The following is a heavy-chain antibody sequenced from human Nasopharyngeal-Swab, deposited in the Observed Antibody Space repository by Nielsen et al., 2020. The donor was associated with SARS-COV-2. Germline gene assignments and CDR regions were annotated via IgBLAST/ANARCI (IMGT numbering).Heavy chain of an antibody. V-gene: IGHV3-49*04. CDR3: TLTGYSSGWSVYYYYGMDV. J-gene: IGHJ6*02. Sequence: SSGGYYWSWVRQAPGKGLEWVGFIRSKAYGGTTEYAASVKGRFTISRDDSKSIAYLQMNSLKTEDTAVYYCTLTGYSSGWSVYYYYGMDVWGQGTTVTVSS. D-gene: IGHD6-19*01. CDR2: IRSKAYGGTT. CDR1: SSGGYY.